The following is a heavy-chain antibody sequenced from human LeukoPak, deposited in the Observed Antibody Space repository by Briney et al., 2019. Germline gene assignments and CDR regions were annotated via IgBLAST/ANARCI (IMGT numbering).Heavy chain of an antibody. D-gene: IGHD3-22*01. CDR1: GGSFSGYY. V-gene: IGHV4-34*01. CDR3: ARDSSGYLDAFDI. Sequence: SETLSLTCAVYGGSFSGYYWSWIRQRPGKGLEWIGEINHSGSTNYNPSLKSRVTISVDTSKNQFSLKLSSVTAADTAVYYCARDSSGYLDAFDIWGQGTLVTVSS. CDR2: INHSGST. J-gene: IGHJ3*02.